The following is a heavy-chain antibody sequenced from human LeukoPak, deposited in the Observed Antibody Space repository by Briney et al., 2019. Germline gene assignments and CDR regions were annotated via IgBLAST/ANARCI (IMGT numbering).Heavy chain of an antibody. Sequence: GGSLRLSCAASGFTFSSYAMSWVRQAPGKGLEWVSAISGSGGSTYYADSVKGRFTISRDNSKNTLYLQMNSLRAEDTAVYYCAKDLLISYYYGSGSYYKPSPKFDYWGQGTLATVSS. J-gene: IGHJ4*02. CDR3: AKDLLISYYYGSGSYYKPSPKFDY. CDR1: GFTFSSYA. D-gene: IGHD3-10*01. V-gene: IGHV3-23*01. CDR2: ISGSGGST.